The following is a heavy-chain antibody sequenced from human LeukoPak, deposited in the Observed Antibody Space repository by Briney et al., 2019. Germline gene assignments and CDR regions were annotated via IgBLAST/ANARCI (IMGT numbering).Heavy chain of an antibody. CDR2: IYHSGST. Sequence: PSETLSLTCAVSGYSISSGYYWGWIRQPPGKGLEWIGSIYHSGSTNYNPSLKSRVTISVDTSKNQFSLKLSSVTAADTAVYYCARAPSGKTYREGLVRRRSFWFDPWGQGTLVTVST. V-gene: IGHV4-38-2*01. D-gene: IGHD3-10*01. CDR1: GYSISSGYY. CDR3: ARAPSGKTYREGLVRRRSFWFDP. J-gene: IGHJ5*02.